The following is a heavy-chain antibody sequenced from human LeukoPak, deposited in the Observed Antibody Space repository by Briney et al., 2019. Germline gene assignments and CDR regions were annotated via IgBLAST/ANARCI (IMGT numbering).Heavy chain of an antibody. CDR2: IYYSGST. D-gene: IGHD2-8*01. V-gene: IGHV4-34*01. J-gene: IGHJ5*02. CDR3: ARVVSYDMLYFDP. CDR1: GGSFSGYY. Sequence: PSETLSLTCAVYGGSFSGYYWSWIRQPPGKGLEWIGSIYYSGSTYYNPSLKSRVTISVDTSKNQFSLKLSSVTAADTAVYYCARVVSYDMLYFDPWGQGTLVTVSS.